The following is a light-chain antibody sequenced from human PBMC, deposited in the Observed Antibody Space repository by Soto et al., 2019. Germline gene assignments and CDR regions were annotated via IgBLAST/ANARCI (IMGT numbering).Light chain of an antibody. CDR3: QQSYSTPRT. J-gene: IGKJ4*01. CDR2: AAS. CDR1: QSISSY. Sequence: DIQMTQSPSSLSASVGDRVTITCRASQSISSYLNWYQQKPGKAPKLLLYAASSLQSEVPSRFSGSGSGTDFTLTISSLQPEDFATYDCQQSYSTPRTFGGGTKVEIK. V-gene: IGKV1-39*01.